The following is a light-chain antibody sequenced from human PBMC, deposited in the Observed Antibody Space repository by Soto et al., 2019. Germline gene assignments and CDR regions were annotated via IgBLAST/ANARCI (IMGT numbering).Light chain of an antibody. Sequence: DIQMTQSPSSLSASVGDRVTITCRASQSISSYLNWYQQKPGKAPKLLIYSASSLQSGVPSRFSGRGSGKYFTLTINSLQPEDFATYYCQQSYSTPRTFGQGTKVEIK. J-gene: IGKJ1*01. CDR2: SAS. V-gene: IGKV1-39*01. CDR3: QQSYSTPRT. CDR1: QSISSY.